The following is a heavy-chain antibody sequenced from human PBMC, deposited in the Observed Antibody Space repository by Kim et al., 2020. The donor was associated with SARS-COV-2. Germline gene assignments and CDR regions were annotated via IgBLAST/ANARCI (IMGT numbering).Heavy chain of an antibody. Sequence: SETLSLTCTVSGGSISSANYYWSWIRQPPGKGLEWIGYIYYSGSTYYNPSLKSRVTISLDTSKNHFSLKLSSVTAADTAVYYCAREPLPQVGQLPDYWG. V-gene: IGHV4-30-4*01. J-gene: IGHJ4*01. CDR2: IYYSGST. CDR1: GGSISSANYY. CDR3: AREPLPQVGQLPDY. D-gene: IGHD1-7*01.